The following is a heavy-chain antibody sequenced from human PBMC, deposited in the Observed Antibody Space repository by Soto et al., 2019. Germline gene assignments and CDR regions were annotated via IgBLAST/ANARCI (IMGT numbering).Heavy chain of an antibody. V-gene: IGHV1-8*01. D-gene: IGHD3-3*01. CDR2: MNPNNGDT. CDR1: GYSFTPYD. CDR3: ATDQSGYYFDY. J-gene: IGHJ4*02. Sequence: ASVKVSCNASGYSFTPYDINWVRQAAGQGLEWMGRMNPNNGDTAYAQKFQGRVTMTRNASINTAYMELSSLTFEDTAIYYCATDQSGYYFDYWGQGTQVTVSS.